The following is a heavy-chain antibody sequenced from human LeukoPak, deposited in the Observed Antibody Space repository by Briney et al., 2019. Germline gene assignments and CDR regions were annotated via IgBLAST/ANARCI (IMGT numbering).Heavy chain of an antibody. Sequence: PGGSLRLSCVASGFTVSSNYMSWVRQAPGKGLEWVSVIYSGGSTYYADSVKGRFTISRDNSKNTLYLQMNSLRAEDTAVYYCARDSEYSSSSGPLLYWGQGTLVTVSS. D-gene: IGHD6-6*01. V-gene: IGHV3-66*02. CDR3: ARDSEYSSSSGPLLY. CDR2: IYSGGST. CDR1: GFTVSSNY. J-gene: IGHJ4*02.